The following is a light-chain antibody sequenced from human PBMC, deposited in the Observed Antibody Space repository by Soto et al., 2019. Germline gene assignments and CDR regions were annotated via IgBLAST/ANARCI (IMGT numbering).Light chain of an antibody. CDR1: QSVSIL. Sequence: EILMTQSPATLSVSPGERATLSCRASQSVSILLAWYQQKHGQAPRRLIHGATTRATGIPARLSGSGYGTELTITISSMKYEDFAVYYCQQYNNSPRTFGHGTKVDIK. J-gene: IGKJ1*01. V-gene: IGKV3-15*01. CDR2: GAT. CDR3: QQYNNSPRT.